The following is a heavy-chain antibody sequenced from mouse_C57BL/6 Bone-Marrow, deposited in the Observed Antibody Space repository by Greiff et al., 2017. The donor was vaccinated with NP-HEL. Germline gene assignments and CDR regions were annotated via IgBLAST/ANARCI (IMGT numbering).Heavy chain of an antibody. D-gene: IGHD2-4*01. V-gene: IGHV5-17*01. CDR3: ARARITHYYAMDY. J-gene: IGHJ4*01. CDR2: ISSGSSTI. Sequence: EVHLVESGGGLVKPGGSLKLSCAASGFTFSDYGMHWVRQAPEKGLEWVAYISSGSSTIYYADTVKGRFTISRDNAKNTLFLQMTSLRSEDTAMYYCARARITHYYAMDYWGQGTSVTVSS. CDR1: GFTFSDYG.